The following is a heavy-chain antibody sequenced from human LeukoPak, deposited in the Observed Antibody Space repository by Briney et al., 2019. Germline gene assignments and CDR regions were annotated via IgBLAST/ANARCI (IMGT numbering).Heavy chain of an antibody. CDR3: AKDSAVGATRDYFDY. CDR1: GFTFSNYA. V-gene: IGHV3-23*01. D-gene: IGHD1-26*01. J-gene: IGHJ4*02. CDR2: ISGSGSDI. Sequence: GGSLRLSCAASGFTFSNYAMSWVRQAPGKGLEWVSSISGSGSDIYYADSVKGRFTISRDNSQDTLYLQMNSLRADDTAVYYCAKDSAVGATRDYFDYWGQGTLATVSS.